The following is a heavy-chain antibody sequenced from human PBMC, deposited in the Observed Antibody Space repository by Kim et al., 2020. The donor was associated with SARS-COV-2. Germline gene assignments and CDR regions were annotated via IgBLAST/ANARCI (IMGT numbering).Heavy chain of an antibody. CDR1: GFTFSSYA. D-gene: IGHD1-26*01. Sequence: GGSLRLSCAASGFTFSSYAMSWVRQAPGVGLEWVSAISGSGGSTYYADSVKGRFTISRDNSKNTLYLQMNSLRAEDTAVYYFAKDRVAGGSYRWAPAGYGIDGWGQGATVTVSS. CDR3: AKDRVAGGSYRWAPAGYGIDG. J-gene: IGHJ6*02. CDR2: ISGSGGST. V-gene: IGHV3-23*01.